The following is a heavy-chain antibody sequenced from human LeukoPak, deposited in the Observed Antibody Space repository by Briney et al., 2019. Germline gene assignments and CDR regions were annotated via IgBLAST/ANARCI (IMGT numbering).Heavy chain of an antibody. CDR1: GFTFSDYY. CDR2: ISSSGSTI. V-gene: IGHV3-11*01. CDR3: AKDMRGYSYVKQH. J-gene: IGHJ4*02. D-gene: IGHD5-18*01. Sequence: GGSLRLSCAASGFTFSDYYMSWIRQAPGKGLEWVSYISSSGSTIYYADSVKGRFTISRDNAKNSLYLQMNSLRAEDTAVYYCAKDMRGYSYVKQHWGQGTLVTVSS.